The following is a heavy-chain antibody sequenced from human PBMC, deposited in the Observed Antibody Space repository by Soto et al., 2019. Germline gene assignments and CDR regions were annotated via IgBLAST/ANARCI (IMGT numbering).Heavy chain of an antibody. J-gene: IGHJ4*01. D-gene: IGHD3-9*01. CDR3: ERGPYDILSGSRGYFDY. V-gene: IGHV4-34*01. CDR1: GGSFSGYY. Sequence: SETLSLTCAVYGGSFSGYYWSWIRQPPGKGLEWIGEVSHSGSTKYNPSLESRVTISVDTSKNQSSLRLSSMTAADTAVYYCERGPYDILSGSRGYFDYWGHGILVTVSS. CDR2: VSHSGST.